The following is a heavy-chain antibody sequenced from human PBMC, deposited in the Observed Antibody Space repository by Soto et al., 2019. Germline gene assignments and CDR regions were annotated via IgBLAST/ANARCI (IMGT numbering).Heavy chain of an antibody. J-gene: IGHJ6*02. D-gene: IGHD1-26*01. Sequence: QVQLVESGGGVVQPGRSLRLSCAASGFTFSSYGMHWVRQAPGKGLEWVAVIWYDGSNKYYADSVKGRFTISRDNSKNTLYLQMNSLRAEDTAVYYCARDLWWELESLSYYYGMGVWGQGTTVTVSS. V-gene: IGHV3-33*01. CDR3: ARDLWWELESLSYYYGMGV. CDR2: IWYDGSNK. CDR1: GFTFSSYG.